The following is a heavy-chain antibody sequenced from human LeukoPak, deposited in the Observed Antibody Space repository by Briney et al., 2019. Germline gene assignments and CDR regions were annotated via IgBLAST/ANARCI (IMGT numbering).Heavy chain of an antibody. CDR1: GFTFSSYA. D-gene: IGHD2-2*01. V-gene: IGHV3-23*01. CDR3: AKDGALSTSWYFYCDY. J-gene: IGHJ4*02. Sequence: GGSLRLSCAASGFTFSSYAMSWVRQAPGKGLEWVSAINGSGGSTYYADSVKGRFTISRDNSKNTLYLQMNSLRAEDTAVYYCAKDGALSTSWYFYCDYWGQGTLVTVSP. CDR2: INGSGGST.